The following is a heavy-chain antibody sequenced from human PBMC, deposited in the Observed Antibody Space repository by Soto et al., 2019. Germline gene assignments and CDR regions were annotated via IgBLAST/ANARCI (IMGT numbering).Heavy chain of an antibody. CDR2: IYTSGST. Sequence: SETLSLTFTVSGGSISSYYWNWIRQPAGKGLEWIGRIYTSGSTNYNPSLKSRVTMSVDTSKNQFSLKLSSVTAADTAVYYCARERGFIAVAGPATYYYYYGMDVWGQGTTVTVSS. J-gene: IGHJ6*02. CDR1: GGSISSYY. CDR3: ARERGFIAVAGPATYYYYYGMDV. D-gene: IGHD6-19*01. V-gene: IGHV4-4*07.